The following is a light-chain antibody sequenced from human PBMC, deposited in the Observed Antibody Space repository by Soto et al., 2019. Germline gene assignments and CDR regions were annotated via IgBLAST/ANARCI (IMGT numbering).Light chain of an antibody. CDR1: SSNLGAGYD. V-gene: IGLV1-40*01. CDR3: QSYDSSLSGSGV. Sequence: QSVLTQPPSASGAPGQRVTISGTGSSSNLGAGYDVHWDQQLPGTAPKLLIFGNSNRPSGVPDRYSGSKSGTSASLAIAGLQAEDEADYDCQSYDSSLSGSGVFGGGTKVTVL. CDR2: GNS. J-gene: IGLJ3*02.